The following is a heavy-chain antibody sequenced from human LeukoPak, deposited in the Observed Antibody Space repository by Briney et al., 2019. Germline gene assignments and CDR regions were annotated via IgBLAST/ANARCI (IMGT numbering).Heavy chain of an antibody. CDR1: GFVFSIYA. J-gene: IGHJ4*02. Sequence: GGSLRLSCEGSGFVFSIYAIHWIRQSPGRGLEWVAVIASDGSYTDYVHSLKDRFTSSRDNSKNTVYLDVTSLTPEDAAVYYCAREGTYSDYWSDYFEYWGQGTRVIVSS. CDR2: IASDGSYT. CDR3: AREGTYSDYWSDYFEY. D-gene: IGHD3-3*01. V-gene: IGHV3-30*04.